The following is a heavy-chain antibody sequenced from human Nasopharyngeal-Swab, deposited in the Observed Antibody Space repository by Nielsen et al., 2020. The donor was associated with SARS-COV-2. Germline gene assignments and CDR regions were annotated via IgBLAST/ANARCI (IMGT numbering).Heavy chain of an antibody. D-gene: IGHD4-11*01. Sequence: GESLKISCAASGFTVSSNYMSWVRQAPGKGLEWVSVIYSGGSTYYADSVKGRFTISRDNSKNTLYLQMNSLRAEDTAVYYCARTTTTVYYYGMDVWGQGTTVTVSS. CDR1: GFTVSSNY. J-gene: IGHJ6*02. CDR2: IYSGGST. CDR3: ARTTTTVYYYGMDV. V-gene: IGHV3-53*01.